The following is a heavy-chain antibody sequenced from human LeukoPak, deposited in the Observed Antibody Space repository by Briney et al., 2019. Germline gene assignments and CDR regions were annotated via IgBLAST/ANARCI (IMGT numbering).Heavy chain of an antibody. D-gene: IGHD3-16*01. Sequence: PSETLSLTCTVSGYSISSGYYWGWIRQPPGKGLEWIGSIYHSGSTYYNPSLKSRVTISVDTSKNQFSLKLSSVTAADTAVYYCARYQAGGHYYFDYWGQGTLVTVSS. CDR1: GYSISSGYY. CDR2: IYHSGST. CDR3: ARYQAGGHYYFDY. V-gene: IGHV4-38-2*02. J-gene: IGHJ4*02.